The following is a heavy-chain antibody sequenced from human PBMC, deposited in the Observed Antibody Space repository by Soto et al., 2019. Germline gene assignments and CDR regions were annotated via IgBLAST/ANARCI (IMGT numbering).Heavy chain of an antibody. D-gene: IGHD3-10*01. CDR1: GFSFRNSA. Sequence: QVQLVESGGGVVQPGRSLRLSCVASGFSFRNSAMHWVRQAPGKGLEWVAMISFDGYNKYHAESVRGRFTLSRDNPKSTIYLQMISMRAEDTAVYFCERDVPPHSYPGWLDPWGQGTLVTVAS. CDR3: ERDVPPHSYPGWLDP. CDR2: ISFDGYNK. V-gene: IGHV3-30-3*01. J-gene: IGHJ5*02.